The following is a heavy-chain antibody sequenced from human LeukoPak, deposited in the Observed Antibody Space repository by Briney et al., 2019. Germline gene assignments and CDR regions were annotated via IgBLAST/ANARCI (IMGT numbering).Heavy chain of an antibody. CDR3: ARGYGGYDHTFDY. CDR1: GGSISSYY. Sequence: SETLSLTCTVCGGSISSYYGSWIRQPPGKGLEWIGYIYYSGSTNYNPSLESRVTISVDTSKNQFSLKLSSVTAADTAVYYCARGYGGYDHTFDYWGQGTLVTVSS. CDR2: IYYSGST. J-gene: IGHJ4*02. V-gene: IGHV4-59*01. D-gene: IGHD5-12*01.